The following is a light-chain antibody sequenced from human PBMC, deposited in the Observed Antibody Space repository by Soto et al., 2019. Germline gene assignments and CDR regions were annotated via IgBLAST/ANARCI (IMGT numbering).Light chain of an antibody. V-gene: IGKV1-5*03. J-gene: IGKJ1*01. CDR2: KAS. CDR3: QQYNSYSTWT. Sequence: DIQMTQSPSTLSASVGDRVTITCRASQSISSWLAWYQQKPGKVPKLLIYKASSLESGVPSRFSGSGSGTEFTLTISSLQPDDSATYYCQQYNSYSTWTFGQGTKVEIK. CDR1: QSISSW.